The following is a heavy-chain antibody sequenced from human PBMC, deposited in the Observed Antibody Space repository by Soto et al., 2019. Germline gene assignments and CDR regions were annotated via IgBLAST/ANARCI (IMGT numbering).Heavy chain of an antibody. D-gene: IGHD6-6*01. J-gene: IGHJ6*03. V-gene: IGHV1-8*01. Sequence: ASVKVSCKASGYTFTSYDINWVRQATGQGLEWMGWMNPNSGNTGYAQKFQGRVTMTRNTSISTAYMELSSLRSEDTAVYYCARGASTTRPGDYYYYYLDVRAKGTTDTVSS. CDR3: ARGASTTRPGDYYYYYLDV. CDR1: GYTFTSYD. CDR2: MNPNSGNT.